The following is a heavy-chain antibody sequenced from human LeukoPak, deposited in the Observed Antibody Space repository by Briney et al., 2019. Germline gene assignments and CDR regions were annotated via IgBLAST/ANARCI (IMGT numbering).Heavy chain of an antibody. D-gene: IGHD3-10*01. CDR3: ARGYYHFDY. CDR2: TYYRSKWFN. CDR1: GDSVSSNSAA. Sequence: SQTLSLTCAISGDSVSSNSAAWNWIRQSPSRGLEWLGRTYYRSKWFNDYAVSVRSRITINPDTSKNQFSLQLSSVTAADTALYYCARGYYHFDYWGQGTLVTVSS. V-gene: IGHV6-1*01. J-gene: IGHJ4*02.